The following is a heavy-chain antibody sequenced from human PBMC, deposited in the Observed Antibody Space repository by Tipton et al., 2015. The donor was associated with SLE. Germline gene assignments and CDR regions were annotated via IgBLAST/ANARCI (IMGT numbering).Heavy chain of an antibody. CDR2: IYYSGST. CDR3: ASLGYCSGGSCYSFDY. J-gene: IGHJ4*02. D-gene: IGHD2-15*01. CDR1: GGSISSSSYY. V-gene: IGHV4-39*07. Sequence: TLSLTCSVSGGSISSSSYYWGWIRQPPGKGLEWIGSIYYSGSTYYNPSLKSRVTISVDTSKSQFSLKLSSVTAADTAVYYCASLGYCSGGSCYSFDYWGQGTLVTVSS.